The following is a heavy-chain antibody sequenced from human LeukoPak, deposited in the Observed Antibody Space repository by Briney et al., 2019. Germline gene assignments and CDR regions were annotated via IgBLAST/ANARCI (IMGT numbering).Heavy chain of an antibody. Sequence: SQTLSLTCAVHGGSCDDYYCSWIRQLQGRVRGWIGEIHPHGIFYYNSSLMSRVTISIDTSKSQFSLRLTSVTAADTAFYFCARGRDRSKAGDHWGQGSLVIVSS. CDR3: ARGRDRSKAGDH. V-gene: IGHV4-34*01. J-gene: IGHJ4*02. CDR2: IHPHGIF. D-gene: IGHD5-24*01. CDR1: GGSCDDYY.